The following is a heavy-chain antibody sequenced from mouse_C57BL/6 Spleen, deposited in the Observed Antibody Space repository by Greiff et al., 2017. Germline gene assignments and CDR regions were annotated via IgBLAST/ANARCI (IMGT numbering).Heavy chain of an antibody. J-gene: IGHJ2*01. CDR2: ISYDGSN. CDR1: GYSITSGYY. Sequence: ESGPGLVKPSQSLSLTCSVTGYSITSGYYWNWIRQFPGNKLEWMGYISYDGSNNYNPSLKNRISITRDTSKNQFFLKLNSVTAEDTATYYCAREDGSSCFDYWGQGTTLTVSS. V-gene: IGHV3-6*01. CDR3: AREDGSSCFDY. D-gene: IGHD1-1*01.